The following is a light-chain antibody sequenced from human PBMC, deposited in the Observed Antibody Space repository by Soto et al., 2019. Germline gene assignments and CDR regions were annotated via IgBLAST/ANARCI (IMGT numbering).Light chain of an antibody. CDR3: CSFAGSNSWV. CDR2: EAT. Sequence: QSALTQPASVSGSPGQSITISCTGTSGDVGTYDLVSWYQHHPGAAPKLMIYEATRRPSGISNRFSGSKSDNTASLTISGLQAEDEAAYYCCSFAGSNSWVFGGGTKVTVL. J-gene: IGLJ3*02. V-gene: IGLV2-23*01. CDR1: SGDVGTYDL.